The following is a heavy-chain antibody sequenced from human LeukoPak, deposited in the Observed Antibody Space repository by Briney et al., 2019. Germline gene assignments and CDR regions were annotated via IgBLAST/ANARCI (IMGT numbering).Heavy chain of an antibody. V-gene: IGHV3-23*01. CDR3: VKDRGGSPFYGMDV. CDR2: ISGSGGAGT. Sequence: GSLRLSCAASGFTFSSYAMSWVRQAPGKGLEWVSTISGSGGAGTYYADSVKGRFTVSRDNSRNTLYLPMNSLRAEDTAVYYCVKDRGGSPFYGMDVWGQGTTVTVSS. J-gene: IGHJ6*02. D-gene: IGHD1-26*01. CDR1: GFTFSSYA.